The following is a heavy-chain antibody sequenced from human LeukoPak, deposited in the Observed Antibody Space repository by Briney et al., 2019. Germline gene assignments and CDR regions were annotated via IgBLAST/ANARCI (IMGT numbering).Heavy chain of an antibody. V-gene: IGHV1-3*01. CDR2: INAGNGNT. D-gene: IGHD6-13*01. CDR1: GYTFTSYA. Sequence: GASVKVSCKASGYTFTSYAMHWVRQAPGQRLEWMGWINAGNGNTKYSQKFQGRVTITRDTSASTAYMELSSLRSEDTAVYYCARGPIGSSWPYYFDYWGQGTLVTVSS. CDR3: ARGPIGSSWPYYFDY. J-gene: IGHJ4*02.